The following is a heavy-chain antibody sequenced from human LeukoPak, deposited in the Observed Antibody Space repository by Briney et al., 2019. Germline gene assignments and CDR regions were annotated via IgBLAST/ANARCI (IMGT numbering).Heavy chain of an antibody. Sequence: SETLSLTCTVSGGSISSGTYYWSWIRQHPGKGLEWIGYIYYSGSTYYNPSLKSRVTISVDTSKSQFSLKLSSVTAAARAVYYCAREIRGYCSSSSCYTWFDPWGQGTLVTVSS. CDR3: AREIRGYCSSSSCYTWFDP. CDR2: IYYSGST. J-gene: IGHJ5*02. CDR1: GGSISSGTYY. D-gene: IGHD2-2*02. V-gene: IGHV4-31*03.